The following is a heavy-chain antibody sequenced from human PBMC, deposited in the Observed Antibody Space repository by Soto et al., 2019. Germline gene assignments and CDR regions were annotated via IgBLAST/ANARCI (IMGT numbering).Heavy chain of an antibody. Sequence: QVQLVQSGAEVKKPGSSVKVSCKASGGTFSSYTISWVRQAPGQGLEWMGRISPILGIANYAQKFKGRVTLPADKSRSTAYMLLSSLRSEDTTVYSCTRDSATPFDYWGQGTLVTVSS. J-gene: IGHJ4*02. CDR3: TRDSATPFDY. CDR2: ISPILGIA. D-gene: IGHD5-12*01. V-gene: IGHV1-69*08. CDR1: GGTFSSYT.